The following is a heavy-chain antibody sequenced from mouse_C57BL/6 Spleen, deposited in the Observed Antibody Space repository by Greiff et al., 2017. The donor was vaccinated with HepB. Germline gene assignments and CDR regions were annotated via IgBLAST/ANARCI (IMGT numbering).Heavy chain of an antibody. CDR3: ASSYYSNPWFAY. Sequence: QVQLQQPGAELVKPGASVKMSCKASGYTFTSYWITWVKQRPGQGLEWIGDIYPGSGSTNYNEKFKSKATLTVDTSSSTAYMQLSSLTSEDSAVYSCASSYYSNPWFAYWGQGTLVTVSA. CDR2: IYPGSGST. V-gene: IGHV1-55*01. D-gene: IGHD2-5*01. CDR1: GYTFTSYW. J-gene: IGHJ3*01.